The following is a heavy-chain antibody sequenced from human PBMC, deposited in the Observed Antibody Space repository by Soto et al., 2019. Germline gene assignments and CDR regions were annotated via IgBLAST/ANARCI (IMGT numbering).Heavy chain of an antibody. Sequence: QVQLVESGGGVVQPGRSLRLSCAASGFTFSSYGMHWVRQAPGKGLEWVAVISYDGSNKYYADSVKGRFTISRDNSKNTLYLQMNSLRAEDTAVYYCAKGGVCAFDIWGQGTMVTVSS. CDR3: AKGGVCAFDI. V-gene: IGHV3-30*18. CDR1: GFTFSSYG. D-gene: IGHD2-8*01. J-gene: IGHJ3*02. CDR2: ISYDGSNK.